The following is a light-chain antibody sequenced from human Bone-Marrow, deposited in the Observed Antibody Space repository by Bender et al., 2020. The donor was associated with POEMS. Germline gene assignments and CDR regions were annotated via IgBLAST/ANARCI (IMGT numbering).Light chain of an antibody. CDR2: DVS. Sequence: QSALTQPRSVSGSPGQSITISCTGTSSDVGAFNYVSWYQQHPGKAPKLMIYDVSTRPSGVPDRFSGSKSGSTASLTISGLQAEDEADYFCCSFADANIVVFGGGTKLTVL. CDR1: SSDVGAFNY. V-gene: IGLV2-11*01. CDR3: CSFADANIVV. J-gene: IGLJ2*01.